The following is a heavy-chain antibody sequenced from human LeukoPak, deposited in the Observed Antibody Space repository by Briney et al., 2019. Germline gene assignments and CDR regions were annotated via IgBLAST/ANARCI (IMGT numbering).Heavy chain of an antibody. J-gene: IGHJ4*02. D-gene: IGHD6-19*01. CDR3: ARDRVVAGTVDY. CDR1: GGSISSSSYY. CDR2: IYYSGST. Sequence: PSETLSLTCTVSGGSISSSSYYWGWIRQPPGKGLEWIGSIYYSGSTYYNPSLKSRVTISVDTSKNQFSLKLSSVTAADTAVYYCARDRVVAGTVDYWGQGTLVTVSS. V-gene: IGHV4-39*07.